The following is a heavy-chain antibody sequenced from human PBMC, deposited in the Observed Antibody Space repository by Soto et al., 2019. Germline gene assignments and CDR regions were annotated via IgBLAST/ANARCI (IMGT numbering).Heavy chain of an antibody. D-gene: IGHD2-15*01. V-gene: IGHV4-30-4*01. CDR1: CGSIISGDYY. CDR2: IYYSGST. Sequence: SETLSLTCTFSCGSIISGDYYWSWIRQPPGKGLEWIGYIYYSGSTYYNPSLKSRVTISEDTSKNQFSLKLSSVTAADTAVYYCARGSGSGGYWFDPWGQGTLVTVSS. J-gene: IGHJ5*02. CDR3: ARGSGSGGYWFDP.